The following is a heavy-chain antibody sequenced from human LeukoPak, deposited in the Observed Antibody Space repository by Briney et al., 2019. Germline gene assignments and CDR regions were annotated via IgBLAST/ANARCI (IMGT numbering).Heavy chain of an antibody. J-gene: IGHJ5*02. V-gene: IGHV3-7*01. D-gene: IGHD2-2*01. CDR2: IKQDGSEK. CDR1: GFTFSSYW. Sequence: GGSLRLSCAASGFTFSSYWMSWVRQAPGKGLEWVANIKQDGSEKYYVDSVKGRFTISRDNAKNSLYLQMNSLRAEDTAVYYCARAFIVVVPAASAIWFDPWGQGTLVTVSS. CDR3: ARAFIVVVPAASAIWFDP.